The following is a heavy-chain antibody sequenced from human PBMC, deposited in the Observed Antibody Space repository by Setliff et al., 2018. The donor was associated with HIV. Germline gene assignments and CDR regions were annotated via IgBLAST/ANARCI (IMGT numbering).Heavy chain of an antibody. CDR1: GVSVSSGGYY. V-gene: IGHV4-31*03. J-gene: IGHJ4*02. D-gene: IGHD3-10*01. CDR2: VYHTATT. CDR3: AKHAPSGELYYFDH. Sequence: PSETLSLTCTVSGVSVSSGGYYWSWIRQHPGKGLEWIGYVYHTATTYFNPSLKSRITISVDTSKNQFSLKLGSVTAADTALYYCAKHAPSGELYYFDHWGQGNLVTVSS.